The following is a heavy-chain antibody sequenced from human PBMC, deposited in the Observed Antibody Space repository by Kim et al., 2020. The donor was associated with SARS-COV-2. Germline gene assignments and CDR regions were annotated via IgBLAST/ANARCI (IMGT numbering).Heavy chain of an antibody. CDR3: AREESVAGESY. V-gene: IGHV7-4-1*02. J-gene: IGHJ4*02. D-gene: IGHD6-19*01. Sequence: PTYAQGFTGRFVFSLDTSVSTAYLQISSLKAEDTAVYYCAREESVAGESYWGQGTLVTVSS. CDR2: P.